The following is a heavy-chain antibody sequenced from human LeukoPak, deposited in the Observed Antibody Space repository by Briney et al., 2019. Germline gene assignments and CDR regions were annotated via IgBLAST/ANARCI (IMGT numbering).Heavy chain of an antibody. D-gene: IGHD3-10*01. CDR1: GYTFTSYA. Sequence: GASVKVSCKASGYTFTSYAMNWVRQAPGQGLEWMGWINTNTGNPTYAQGFTGRFVFSLDTSVSTAYPQISSLKAEDTAVYYCARDSSITMVRGVTQPSRYWGQGTLVTVSS. CDR3: ARDSSITMVRGVTQPSRY. CDR2: INTNTGNP. J-gene: IGHJ4*02. V-gene: IGHV7-4-1*02.